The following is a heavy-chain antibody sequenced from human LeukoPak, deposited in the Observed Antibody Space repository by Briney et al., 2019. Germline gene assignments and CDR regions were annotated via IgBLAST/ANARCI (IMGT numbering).Heavy chain of an antibody. J-gene: IGHJ4*02. Sequence: GGSLRLSCAASGFTFSSYAMSWVRQAPGKGLEWVPTISASGDTTYYADSVKGRFTISRDNSKNTLYLQMNSLRAEDTAIYYCAKDISEFGGVIVDYWGQGTLVTVSS. V-gene: IGHV3-23*01. D-gene: IGHD3-16*02. CDR2: ISASGDTT. CDR3: AKDISEFGGVIVDY. CDR1: GFTFSSYA.